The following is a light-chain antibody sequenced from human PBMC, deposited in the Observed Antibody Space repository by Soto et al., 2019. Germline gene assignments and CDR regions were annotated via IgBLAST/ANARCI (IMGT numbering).Light chain of an antibody. J-gene: IGKJ3*01. CDR3: QKYSSVPV. CDR2: AAS. CDR1: QGIRNY. V-gene: IGKV1-27*01. Sequence: DMQMTQSPTSRSASVGDRVTITCRASQGIRNYVAWYQQIPGKAPKLLIYAASTLQSGDPSRFSGSGSGTDFTLTINGLQPEDVATYSCQKYSSVPVFGPGTKVEIK.